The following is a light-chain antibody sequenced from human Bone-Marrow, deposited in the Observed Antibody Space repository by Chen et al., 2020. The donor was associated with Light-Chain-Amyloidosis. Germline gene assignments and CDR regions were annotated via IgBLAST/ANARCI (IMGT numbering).Light chain of an antibody. CDR2: EVT. CDR3: SSYTITNTLV. V-gene: IGLV2-14*01. CDR1: SSDVGVDNH. Sequence: QSALPQPASGLGPPGRPIPISSPGTSSDVGVDNHVSWYQQHPDKAPKLMIYEVTNRPSWVPDRFSGSKSDNTASLTISGLQTEDEADYFCSSYTITNTLVFGSGTRVTVL. J-gene: IGLJ1*01.